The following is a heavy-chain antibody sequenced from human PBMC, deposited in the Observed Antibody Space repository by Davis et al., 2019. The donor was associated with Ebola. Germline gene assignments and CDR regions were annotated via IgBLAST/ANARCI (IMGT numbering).Heavy chain of an antibody. V-gene: IGHV1-18*01. CDR3: ARDTSVTVVPPFSAFDM. CDR2: ISAYNGQI. CDR1: GYTFTRYG. D-gene: IGHD2-2*01. Sequence: AASVKVSCKASGYTFTRYGITWVRQAPGQGLEWMGWISAYNGQIKYAQKFEGRVTMTTDTSTNTGYMELRSLKSDDTALYYCARDTSVTVVPPFSAFDMWGPGTMVTVSS. J-gene: IGHJ3*02.